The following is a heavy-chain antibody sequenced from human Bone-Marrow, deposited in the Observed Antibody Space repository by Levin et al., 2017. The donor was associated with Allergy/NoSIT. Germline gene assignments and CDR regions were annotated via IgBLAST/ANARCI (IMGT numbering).Heavy chain of an antibody. CDR3: AREEPLGRYCTNGVCSVLGWFDP. J-gene: IGHJ5*02. CDR2: INHSGST. CDR1: GGSFSGYY. V-gene: IGHV4-34*01. D-gene: IGHD2-8*01. Sequence: SETLSLTCAVYGGSFSGYYWSWIRQPPGKGLEWIGEINHSGSTNYNPSLKSRVTISVDTSKNQFSLKLSSVTAADTAVYYCAREEPLGRYCTNGVCSVLGWFDPWGQGTLVTVSS.